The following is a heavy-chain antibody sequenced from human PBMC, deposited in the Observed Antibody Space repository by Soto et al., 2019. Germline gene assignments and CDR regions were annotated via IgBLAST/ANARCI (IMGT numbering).Heavy chain of an antibody. V-gene: IGHV4-59*01. Sequence: SETLSLTCTVSGGSISSYYWSWIRQPPGKGLEWIGYIYDSGSTNYNPSLKSQVTISVDTSKNQFSLKLTSVTAADTAVYYCGAPPCYWGRGTLVPVSS. CDR2: IYDSGST. D-gene: IGHD1-26*01. CDR1: GGSISSYY. J-gene: IGHJ1*01. CDR3: GAPPCY.